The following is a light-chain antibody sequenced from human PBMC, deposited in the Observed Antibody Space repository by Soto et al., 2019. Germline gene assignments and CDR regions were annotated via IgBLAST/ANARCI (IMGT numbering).Light chain of an antibody. Sequence: EIVLTQSPATLSLSPGETATLSCRASQSVSSYLAWYQQKPGQAPRLLIYDASIRATGVPARFSGSRSGAEFTLTISSLQSEDFAVYYCQHYVKWPLTFGGGTKVDIK. CDR3: QHYVKWPLT. CDR2: DAS. V-gene: IGKV3-15*01. CDR1: QSVSSY. J-gene: IGKJ4*01.